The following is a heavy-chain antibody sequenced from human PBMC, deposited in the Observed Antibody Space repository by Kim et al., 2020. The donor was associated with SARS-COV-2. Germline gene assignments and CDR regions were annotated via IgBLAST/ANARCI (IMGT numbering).Heavy chain of an antibody. Sequence: GGSLRLSCAASGFTFDDYAMHWVRQATGKGLEWVSGISWNSGSIGYADSVKGRFTISRDNAKNSLYLQMNSLRAEDTALYYCAKDIFPHYYGSGSYEYYYYGMDVWGQGTTVTVSS. V-gene: IGHV3-9*01. CDR1: GFTFDDYA. J-gene: IGHJ6*02. CDR2: ISWNSGSI. CDR3: AKDIFPHYYGSGSYEYYYYGMDV. D-gene: IGHD3-10*01.